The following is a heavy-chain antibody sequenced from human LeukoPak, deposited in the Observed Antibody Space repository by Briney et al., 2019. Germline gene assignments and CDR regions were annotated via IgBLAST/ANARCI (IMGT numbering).Heavy chain of an antibody. V-gene: IGHV3-23*01. J-gene: IGHJ5*02. CDR3: AKEGAYGSGSYYEYNRFDP. D-gene: IGHD3-10*01. Sequence: PGGSLRLSCAASGFTFSSYARSWVRQAPGKGLEWVSAISGSGGSTYYADSVKGRFTISRDNSKNTLYLQMNSLRAEDTAVYYCAKEGAYGSGSYYEYNRFDPWGQGTLVTVSS. CDR2: ISGSGGST. CDR1: GFTFSSYA.